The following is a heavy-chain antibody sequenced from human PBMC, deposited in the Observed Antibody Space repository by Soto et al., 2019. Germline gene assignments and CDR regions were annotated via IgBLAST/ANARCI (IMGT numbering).Heavy chain of an antibody. CDR1: GYTFTGYY. V-gene: IGHV1-2*02. J-gene: IGHJ6*02. D-gene: IGHD2-2*02. CDR3: ASLYCSSTSCYINDYYYYGMDV. CDR2: INPNSGGT. Sequence: QVQLVQSGAEVKKPGASVKVSCKASGYTFTGYYMHWVRQAPGQGLEWMGWINPNSGGTNYAQKFQGRVTITRDTSISTAYMELSRLSSDDTAVYYCASLYCSSTSCYINDYYYYGMDVWGQGTKVTVSS.